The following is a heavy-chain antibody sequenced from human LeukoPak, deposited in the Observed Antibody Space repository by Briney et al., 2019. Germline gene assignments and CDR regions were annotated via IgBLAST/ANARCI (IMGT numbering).Heavy chain of an antibody. CDR3: AKGHTDSEWLYFDS. J-gene: IGHJ4*02. D-gene: IGHD5-12*01. V-gene: IGHV3-23*01. CDR2: IRGSGDST. CDR1: GFTFSTYA. Sequence: GGSLRLSCAASGFTFSTYAMSWVRQAPGKGLEWVSGIRGSGDSTYYADSVKGRFTISRDNSKNTLYLQMNSLRAEDTAVYYCAKGHTDSEWLYFDSWGQGSLVTVSS.